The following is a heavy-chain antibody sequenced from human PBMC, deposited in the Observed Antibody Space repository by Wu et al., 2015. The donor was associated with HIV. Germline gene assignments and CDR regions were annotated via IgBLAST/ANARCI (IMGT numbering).Heavy chain of an antibody. CDR1: GYTFSDYY. CDR2: INPNSGGT. V-gene: IGHV1-2*02. J-gene: IGHJ4*02. CDR3: ARDHEGWNDY. Sequence: QVQLVQSGAEVKKSGASVTVSCEASGYTFSDYYIHWVRQAPGQGLEWMGWINPNSGGTNYAQKFQGRVTMTRDTSISTAYMELSRLRSDDTAVYYCARDHEGWNDYWGQGTLVTVSS. D-gene: IGHD1-1*01.